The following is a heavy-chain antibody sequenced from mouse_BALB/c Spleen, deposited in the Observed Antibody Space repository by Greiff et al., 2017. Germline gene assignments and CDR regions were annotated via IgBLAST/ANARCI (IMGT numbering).Heavy chain of an antibody. V-gene: IGHV5-6-3*01. D-gene: IGHD2-3*01. J-gene: IGHJ2*01. CDR2: INSNGGRT. CDR3: ARGRDGYYVNY. Sequence: EVKVVESGGGLVQPGGSLKLSCAASGFTFSSYGMSWVRQTPDKRLGLVATINSNGGRTYYPDSVKGRFTISRDNAKNTLHLQMSSLKSEDTAMYYCARGRDGYYVNYWGQGTTLTVSS. CDR1: GFTFSSYG.